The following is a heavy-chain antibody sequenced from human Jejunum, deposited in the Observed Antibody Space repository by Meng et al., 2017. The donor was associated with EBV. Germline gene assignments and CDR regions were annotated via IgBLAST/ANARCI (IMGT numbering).Heavy chain of an antibody. V-gene: IGHV4-39*07. D-gene: IGHD6-19*01. Sequence: QLQLQESGPGLVKPSETLSLTCTVSGGSISSSSYYWGWIRQPPGKGLEWIGTYYNSGSTYYNPSLKSRVTISVDTSKNQFSLKLSPVTAADTAVYYCARGNSGFDHWGQGTLGTVSS. CDR3: ARGNSGFDH. CDR1: GGSISSSSYY. J-gene: IGHJ5*02. CDR2: YYNSGST.